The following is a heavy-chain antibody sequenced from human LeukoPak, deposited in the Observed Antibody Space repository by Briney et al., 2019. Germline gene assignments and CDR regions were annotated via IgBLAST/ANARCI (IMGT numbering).Heavy chain of an antibody. CDR3: AKDSGGYPGGDAFDI. Sequence: GGSLRLSCAVSGFTFSTYAMSWVRQAPGKGLEWVSAISGSGGSTYYADSVKGRFTISRDNSKNTLYLQMNSLRAEDTAVYYCAKDSGGYPGGDAFDIWGHGTMVTVSS. CDR1: GFTFSTYA. D-gene: IGHD2-15*01. CDR2: ISGSGGST. V-gene: IGHV3-23*01. J-gene: IGHJ3*02.